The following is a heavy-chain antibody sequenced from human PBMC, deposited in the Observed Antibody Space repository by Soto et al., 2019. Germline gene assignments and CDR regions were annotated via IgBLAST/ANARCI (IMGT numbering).Heavy chain of an antibody. J-gene: IGHJ4*02. D-gene: IGHD4-17*01. CDR1: GGTFSSYT. Sequence: SVKVSCKASGGTFSSYTISWVRQAPGQGLEWMGRIIPILGIANYAQKFQGRVTITADKSTSTAYMELSSLRSEDTAVYYCARAPVGDPTSPNDYWGQGTLVTVSS. CDR3: ARAPVGDPTSPNDY. V-gene: IGHV1-69*02. CDR2: IIPILGIA.